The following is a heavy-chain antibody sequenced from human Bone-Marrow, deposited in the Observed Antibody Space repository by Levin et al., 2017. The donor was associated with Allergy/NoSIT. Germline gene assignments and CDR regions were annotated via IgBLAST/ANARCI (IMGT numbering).Heavy chain of an antibody. V-gene: IGHV3-20*04. CDR2: INWNGGST. D-gene: IGHD4-17*01. CDR1: GFTFDDYG. J-gene: IGHJ4*02. Sequence: GESLKISCAASGFTFDDYGMSWVRQAPGKGLEWVSGINWNGGSTGYADSVKGRFTISRDNAKNSLYLQMNSLRAEDTALYYCARGELYGDFLILDYWGQGTLVTVSS. CDR3: ARGELYGDFLILDY.